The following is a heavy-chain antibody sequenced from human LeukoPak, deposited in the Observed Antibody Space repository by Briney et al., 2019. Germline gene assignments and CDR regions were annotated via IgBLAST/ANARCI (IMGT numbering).Heavy chain of an antibody. V-gene: IGHV3-15*01. J-gene: IGHJ3*02. CDR1: GFTFSNAW. D-gene: IGHD1-26*01. CDR2: IKSKTDGGTT. CDR3: TTDQGRPDAFDI. Sequence: GGSLRLSCAASGFTFSNAWMSWVRQAPGKGLEWVGRIKSKTDGGTTNYAAPVKGRFTISRDDSKNTLYLQMNSLKTEDTAVYYCTTDQGRPDAFDIWGQGTMVTVSS.